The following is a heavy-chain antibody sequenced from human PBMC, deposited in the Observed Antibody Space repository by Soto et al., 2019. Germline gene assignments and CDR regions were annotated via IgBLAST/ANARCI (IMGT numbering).Heavy chain of an antibody. Sequence: GGSRRFSCAAGVFSFSRYGIQRVHQAPGKALESVAVIWYDGSNKYYADCVKGRFTISRDNSKNTLYLQMNSLRAEDTAVYYCARSPYTTGYHYGMDVWGQGTTVTVSS. J-gene: IGHJ6*01. V-gene: IGHV3-33*01. CDR2: IWYDGSNK. CDR1: VFSFSRYG. CDR3: ARSPYTTGYHYGMDV. D-gene: IGHD3-9*01.